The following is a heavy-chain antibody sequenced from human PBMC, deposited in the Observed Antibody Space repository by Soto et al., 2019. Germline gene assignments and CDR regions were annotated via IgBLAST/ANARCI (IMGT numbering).Heavy chain of an antibody. CDR1: GYSFTSYW. V-gene: IGHV5-51*01. CDR3: ARFSFGNYVVDS. Sequence: EVQLVQYGAEEKKPGEYLKIYCKVSGYSFTSYWIAWVRQMPGKGLEWVGIIFLGNSDTRHSPPFQGHVTISADKSIRTASLQWSSLEASDTAMYYFARFSFGNYVVDSWGQGTLLTVSS. CDR2: IFLGNSDT. J-gene: IGHJ4*02. D-gene: IGHD3-3*01.